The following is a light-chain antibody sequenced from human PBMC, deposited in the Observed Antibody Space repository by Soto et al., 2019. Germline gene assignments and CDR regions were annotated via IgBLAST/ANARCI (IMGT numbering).Light chain of an antibody. CDR1: HGISNY. CDR3: QQYKIYPLT. Sequence: DVQLTQSPSSLSASIGDTVTITCRASHGISNYLAWFQQTPGKAPKSLVFAASNLQVGVPSRFSGSGSGTDFTLTIRSLQPEDSAPYYCQQYKIYPLTFGRGTKVEIK. CDR2: AAS. J-gene: IGKJ4*01. V-gene: IGKV1-16*01.